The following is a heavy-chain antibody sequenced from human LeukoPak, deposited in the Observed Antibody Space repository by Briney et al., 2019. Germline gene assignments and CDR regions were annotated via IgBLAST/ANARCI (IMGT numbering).Heavy chain of an antibody. CDR2: INPNSGGT. D-gene: IGHD6-6*01. CDR1: GYTFTGYY. V-gene: IGHV1-2*02. J-gene: IGHJ4*02. Sequence: ASVKVSCKASGYTFTGYYMHWVRQAPGQGLEWMGWINPNSGGTNYAQKFQGRVTMTRDTSISTAYMELSRLRSDDTAVYYCARDWGIAARRAKSVFDYWGQGTLVTVSS. CDR3: ARDWGIAARRAKSVFDY.